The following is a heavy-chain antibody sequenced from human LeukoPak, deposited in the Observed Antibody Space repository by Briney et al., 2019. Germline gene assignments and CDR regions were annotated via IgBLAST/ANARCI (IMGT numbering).Heavy chain of an antibody. Sequence: GGSLRLSCAASGFTFSSYVMNWVRQAPGKGLEWVSAISASGGSTYYADSVKGRFTISRDNSKNTLYLQMNSLRAEDTAVYPCAKDRCSGGSCYFDYWGQGTLVTVSS. CDR3: AKDRCSGGSCYFDY. V-gene: IGHV3-23*01. CDR1: GFTFSSYV. D-gene: IGHD2-15*01. J-gene: IGHJ4*02. CDR2: ISASGGST.